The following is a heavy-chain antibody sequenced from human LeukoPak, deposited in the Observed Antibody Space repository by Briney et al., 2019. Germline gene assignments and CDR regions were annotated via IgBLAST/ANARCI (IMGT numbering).Heavy chain of an antibody. V-gene: IGHV3-33*06. J-gene: IGHJ4*02. CDR1: GFTFSSYG. CDR2: IWYDGSNK. Sequence: SGRSLRLSCAASGFTFSSYGMPWVRQAPGKGLEWVAVIWYDGSNKYYADSVKGRFTISRDNSKNTLYLQMNSLRAEDTAVYYCAKILTNGEQRVFDYWGQGTLVTVSS. CDR3: AKILTNGEQRVFDY. D-gene: IGHD4-17*01.